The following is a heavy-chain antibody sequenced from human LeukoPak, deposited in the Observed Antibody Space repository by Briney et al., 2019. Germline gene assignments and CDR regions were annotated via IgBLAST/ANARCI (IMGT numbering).Heavy chain of an antibody. D-gene: IGHD4-23*01. CDR3: AGEGATVVTLGAFDI. CDR1: GCTFSSYW. V-gene: IGHV3-7*01. CDR2: IKQEGREK. J-gene: IGHJ3*02. Sequence: GGALRPSCAASGCTFSSYWMSGVRQAPGKGLEGVANIKQEGREKYYVDSVKGRFTISRDNDKNSLYLQMNSLRAEDTAVYYCAGEGATVVTLGAFDIWGQGTMVTVSS.